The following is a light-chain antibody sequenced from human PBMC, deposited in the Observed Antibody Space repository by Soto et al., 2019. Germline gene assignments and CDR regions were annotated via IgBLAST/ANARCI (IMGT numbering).Light chain of an antibody. CDR2: GAS. CDR3: QQYNNWPWT. CDR1: QSVSSD. Sequence: GMTQSPATLSVSPGERATLSCRASQSVSSDLAWYQQKPGQAPRLLIYGASTRATGIPARFSGSGSGTEFTLTISSLQSEDFAVYYCQQYNNWPWTFAQGTKVDI. J-gene: IGKJ1*01. V-gene: IGKV3-15*01.